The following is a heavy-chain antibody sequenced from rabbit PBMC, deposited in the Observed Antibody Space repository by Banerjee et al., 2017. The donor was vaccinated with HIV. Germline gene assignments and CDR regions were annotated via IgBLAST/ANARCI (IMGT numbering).Heavy chain of an antibody. D-gene: IGHD2-1*01. J-gene: IGHJ4*01. CDR3: VRYDGGSGDYSQFNL. Sequence: WAKGRFTISKTSSTTVTLQMTSLTAADTATYFCVRYDGGSGDYSQFNLWGQGTLVTVS. V-gene: IGHV1S40*01.